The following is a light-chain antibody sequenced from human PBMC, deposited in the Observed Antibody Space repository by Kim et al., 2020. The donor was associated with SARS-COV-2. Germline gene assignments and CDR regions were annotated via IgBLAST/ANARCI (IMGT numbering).Light chain of an antibody. CDR1: GSDIGDNDNY. CDR2: EVS. J-gene: IGLJ3*02. CDR3: SSYAGSDNLV. Sequence: QSVTISCTGTGSDIGDNDNYVSWYQQHPGKAPKHIIFEVSQRPSGVPDRFSGSKFGNTASLTVSGLQAEDESDYYCSSYAGSDNLVFGGGTQLTVL. V-gene: IGLV2-8*01.